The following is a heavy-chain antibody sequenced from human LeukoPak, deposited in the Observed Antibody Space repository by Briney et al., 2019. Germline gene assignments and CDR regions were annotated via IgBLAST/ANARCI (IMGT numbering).Heavy chain of an antibody. CDR1: GFRFSDFS. Sequence: GGSLRLSCAASGFRFSDFSMNWVRQAPGKGLEWVSSVSSSSSHIYYADSVKGRFTISRDNAKNSLYLQMNSLRAEDTAVYYCATSFMIRGNWGQEPWSPSPQ. CDR3: ATSFMIRGN. D-gene: IGHD3-16*01. CDR2: VSSSSSHI. J-gene: IGHJ4*01. V-gene: IGHV3-21*01.